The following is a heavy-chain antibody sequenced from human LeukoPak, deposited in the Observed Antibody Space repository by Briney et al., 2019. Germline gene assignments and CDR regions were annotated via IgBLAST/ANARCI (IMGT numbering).Heavy chain of an antibody. D-gene: IGHD1-26*01. CDR3: VRDGANWEEPNDAFDI. Sequence: SETLSLTCSVSGASISSCYWSWVRQPAGRRLEWIGRLYTTGITNYNPSLKSRVTMSVDSSKNQFSLTLTSVTAADTAVYYCVRDGANWEEPNDAFDIWGQGTMVTVSS. CDR2: LYTTGIT. CDR1: GASISSCY. V-gene: IGHV4-4*07. J-gene: IGHJ3*02.